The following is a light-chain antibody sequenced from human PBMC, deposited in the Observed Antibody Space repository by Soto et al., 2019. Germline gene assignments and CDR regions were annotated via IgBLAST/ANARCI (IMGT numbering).Light chain of an antibody. CDR1: QRVRTNE. J-gene: IGKJ1*01. V-gene: IGKV3-20*01. CDR3: QQYGGSSRT. Sequence: IVLTQSPDTLSLSPGERVTLSCRASQRVRTNEIACYQQKPGRPPRLLVDATYRNATGIPNRFSGSGSGIDFTLTNSRLEPEDFALYLCQQYGGSSRTFGLGTKVDIK. CDR2: ATY.